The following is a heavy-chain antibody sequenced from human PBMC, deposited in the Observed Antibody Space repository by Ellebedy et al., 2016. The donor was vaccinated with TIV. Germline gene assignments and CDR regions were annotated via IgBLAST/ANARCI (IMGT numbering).Heavy chain of an antibody. CDR2: ISTYNGNT. CDR1: GYTFTSYG. D-gene: IGHD3-16*01. CDR3: ARDKDYVWGSLYV. Sequence: ASVKVSCKASGYTFTSYGINWVRQAPGQGLEWMGWISTYNGNTNYAQKLQGRVTMTTDTSTSTAYMELRSLRSEDTAVYYCARDKDYVWGSLYVWGQGTTVTVSS. V-gene: IGHV1-18*04. J-gene: IGHJ6*02.